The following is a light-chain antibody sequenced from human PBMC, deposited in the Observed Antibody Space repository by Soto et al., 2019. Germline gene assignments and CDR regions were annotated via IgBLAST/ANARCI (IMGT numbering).Light chain of an antibody. J-gene: IGKJ1*01. CDR1: QSISSW. Sequence: DLQMTQSPSTLSASGGDRVTITCRASQSISSWLAWYQQKPGKAPKLLIYAASTLESGVPSRFSATVSGTEFSLTITSLQPEDFATYYCQQLFDSPITFGQGTKVDIK. V-gene: IGKV1-5*01. CDR3: QQLFDSPIT. CDR2: AAS.